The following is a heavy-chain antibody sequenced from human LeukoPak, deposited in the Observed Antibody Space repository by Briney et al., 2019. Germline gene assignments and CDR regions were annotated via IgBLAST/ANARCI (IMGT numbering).Heavy chain of an antibody. CDR3: AKRGVVIRVILVGFHKEAYYFDS. V-gene: IGHV3-23*01. Sequence: GGSLRLSCAVSGITLSNYGMSWVRQAPGKGREWVAGISDSGGRTNYADSVKGRFTISRDNPKNTLYLQMNSLRAEDTAVYFCAKRGVVIRVILVGFHKEAYYFDSWGQGALVTVSS. CDR2: ISDSGGRT. D-gene: IGHD3-22*01. J-gene: IGHJ4*02. CDR1: GITLSNYG.